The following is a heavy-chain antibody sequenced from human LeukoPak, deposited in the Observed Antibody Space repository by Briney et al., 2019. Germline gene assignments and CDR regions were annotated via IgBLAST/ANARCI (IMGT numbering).Heavy chain of an antibody. Sequence: GGSLRLSCAASGFTFSSYAMSWVRQAPGKGLEWVSAISGSGGSTYYADSVKGRFTISRDNSKNTLYLQMNSLRAEDTAVYYCARTRFGEPYGGPDYWGQGTLVTVSS. J-gene: IGHJ4*02. D-gene: IGHD3-10*01. V-gene: IGHV3-23*01. CDR3: ARTRFGEPYGGPDY. CDR2: ISGSGGST. CDR1: GFTFSSYA.